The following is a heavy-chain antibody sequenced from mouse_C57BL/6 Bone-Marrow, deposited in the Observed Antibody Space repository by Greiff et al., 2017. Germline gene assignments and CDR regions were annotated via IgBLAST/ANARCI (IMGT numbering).Heavy chain of an antibody. CDR1: GYTFTSYW. V-gene: IGHV1-69*01. D-gene: IGHD2-2*01. CDR2: IDPSDSYT. Sequence: QVQLKQPGAELVMPGASVKLSCKASGYTFTSYWMHWVKQRPGQGLEWIGEIDPSDSYTNYNQKFKGKSTLTVDKSSSTAYMQLSSLTSEDSAVYYCARDYGYEGGYAMDYWGQGTSVTVSS. CDR3: ARDYGYEGGYAMDY. J-gene: IGHJ4*01.